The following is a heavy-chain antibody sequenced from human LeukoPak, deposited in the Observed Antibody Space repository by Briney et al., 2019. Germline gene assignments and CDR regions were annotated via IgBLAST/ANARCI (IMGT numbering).Heavy chain of an antibody. D-gene: IGHD2-21*02. Sequence: SVKVSCKASGGTFSSYAISWVRQAPGQGLEWMGGIIPIFGTANYAQKFQGRVTITADKSTSTAYMELSSLRSEDTAVYYCARGVVVVTAEAYYFYYWGQGTLVTVSS. J-gene: IGHJ4*02. CDR1: GGTFSSYA. V-gene: IGHV1-69*06. CDR3: ARGVVVVTAEAYYFYY. CDR2: IIPIFGTA.